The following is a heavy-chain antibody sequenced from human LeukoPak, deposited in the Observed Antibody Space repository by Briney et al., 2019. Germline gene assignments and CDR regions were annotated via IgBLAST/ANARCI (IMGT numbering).Heavy chain of an antibody. V-gene: IGHV4-59*01. CDR2: IYYSGST. J-gene: IGHJ3*02. D-gene: IGHD5-18*01. CDR3: ARVSPDTAMVTDAFDI. CDR1: GGSISSYY. Sequence: SETLSLTCTGYGGSISSYYWNWIRQPPGKGLEWIGYIYYSGSTNYNPSLKSRVTISVDTSKNQFSLKLSSVTAADTAVYYCARVSPDTAMVTDAFDIWGQGTMVTVSS.